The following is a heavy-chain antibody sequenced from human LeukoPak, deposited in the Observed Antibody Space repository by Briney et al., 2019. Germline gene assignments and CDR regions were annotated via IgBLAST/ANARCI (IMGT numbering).Heavy chain of an antibody. CDR1: GGSISSYY. CDR2: IYYSGST. CDR3: ARHGLSGSYYWFDP. Sequence: SETLSLTCTVSGGSISSYYWSWIRQPPGQGLEWIGYIYYSGSTNYNPSLKSRVTISVDTSKNQFSLKLSSVTAADTAVYYCARHGLSGSYYWFDPWGQGTLVTVSS. J-gene: IGHJ5*02. V-gene: IGHV4-59*08. D-gene: IGHD1-26*01.